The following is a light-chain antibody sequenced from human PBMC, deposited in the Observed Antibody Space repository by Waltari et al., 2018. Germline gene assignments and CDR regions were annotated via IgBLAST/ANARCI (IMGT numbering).Light chain of an antibody. V-gene: IGLV3-25*03. Sequence: SYELTQPPSVSVSPGQTARIICSGDELPKQYGYWYQQKTGQAPVLVIYKENKRPSGFPERFSGSSSGTTVTLTISGVQAEDEADYYCQSLDSSGTYVFGTGTRVTVL. CDR1: ELPKQY. CDR3: QSLDSSGTYV. CDR2: KEN. J-gene: IGLJ1*01.